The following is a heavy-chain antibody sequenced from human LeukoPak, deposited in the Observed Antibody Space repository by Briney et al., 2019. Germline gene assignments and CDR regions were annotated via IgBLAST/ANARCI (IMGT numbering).Heavy chain of an antibody. CDR3: ARVCHWDIDNTRGDPVDY. V-gene: IGHV1-18*01. Sequence: ASVKVSCKSSGYTFTNYGITWVRQVPGQGLEWMGWISAYNGNTNYAQKFQGRVTMTTDTSTSTAYMEVRSLRSDDTAMYYCARVCHWDIDNTRGDPVDYWGQGTLVTVSS. CDR1: GYTFTNYG. J-gene: IGHJ4*02. CDR2: ISAYNGNT. D-gene: IGHD2-15*01.